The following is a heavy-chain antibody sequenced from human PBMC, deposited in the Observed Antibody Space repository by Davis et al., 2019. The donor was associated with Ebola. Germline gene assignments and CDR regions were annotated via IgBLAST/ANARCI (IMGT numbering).Heavy chain of an antibody. J-gene: IGHJ3*01. CDR2: IAYTGNA. CDR1: GPTLKPHT. CDR3: ARGGLVPAALYL. D-gene: IGHD2-2*01. Sequence: CTVSGPTLKPHTWPWLQPTTRTHLARIGYIAYTGNAVYNPSLKSRVTISGDTSKRQFSLRLSSVTAADTAVYYCARGGLVPAALYLWGQGTMVTVSS. V-gene: IGHV4-59*11.